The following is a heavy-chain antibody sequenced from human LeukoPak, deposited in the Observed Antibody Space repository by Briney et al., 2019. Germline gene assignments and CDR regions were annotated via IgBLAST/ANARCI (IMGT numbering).Heavy chain of an antibody. CDR3: ARLDGYNPTDLDY. J-gene: IGHJ4*02. D-gene: IGHD5-24*01. V-gene: IGHV1-69*13. CDR1: GGAFSSYA. CDR2: IIPIFGTA. Sequence: SVKVSCKASGGAFSSYAISWVRQAPGQGLEWMGGIIPIFGTANYAQKFQGRVTITADESTSTAYMELSSLRSEDTAVYYCARLDGYNPTDLDYWGQGTLVTVSS.